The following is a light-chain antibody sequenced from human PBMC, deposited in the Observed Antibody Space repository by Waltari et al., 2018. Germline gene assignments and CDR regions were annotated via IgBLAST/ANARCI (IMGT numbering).Light chain of an antibody. V-gene: IGLV1-40*01. CDR2: GAS. CDR3: QSYDGSLSGWV. Sequence: QPVLTQPPSVSGAPGQRVTISCTGSNSNIGADYDVHWYQQLPGTAPKLLLTGASHRPSGFPDRFSGSKSGTSASLAITGRQAEDEGDFYCQSYDGSLSGWVFGTGTTVTVL. CDR1: NSNIGADYD. J-gene: IGLJ1*01.